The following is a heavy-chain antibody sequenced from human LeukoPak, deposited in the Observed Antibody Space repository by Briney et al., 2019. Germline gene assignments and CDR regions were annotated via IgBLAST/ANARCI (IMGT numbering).Heavy chain of an antibody. Sequence: GESLKISCRGSGYSFTSYWIGWVRQMPGKGLEWMGIFYPGDSDTRHSPSFQGQVTISADKSISTAYLQWSSLKASDTAMYYCARHDSSSHNFDYWGQGTLVTVSS. V-gene: IGHV5-51*01. CDR2: FYPGDSDT. CDR1: GYSFTSYW. J-gene: IGHJ4*02. D-gene: IGHD6-6*01. CDR3: ARHDSSSHNFDY.